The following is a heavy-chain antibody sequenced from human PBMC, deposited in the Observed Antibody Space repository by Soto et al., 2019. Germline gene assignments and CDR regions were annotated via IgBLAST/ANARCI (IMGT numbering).Heavy chain of an antibody. Sequence: GGSLRLSCTASGFTFSDYWMNWVRQAPGKGLEWVASIKQDGSEKMYVDSVKDPFTISRDNADNSLFLKMASLRGEDTAVYYCARDGVAPGLYFDCWGQGALVTVSS. D-gene: IGHD6-13*01. J-gene: IGHJ4*02. CDR1: GFTFSDYW. CDR3: ARDGVAPGLYFDC. V-gene: IGHV3-7*04. CDR2: IKQDGSEK.